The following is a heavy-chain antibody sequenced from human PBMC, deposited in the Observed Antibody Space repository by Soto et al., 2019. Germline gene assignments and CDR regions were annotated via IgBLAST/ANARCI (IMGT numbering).Heavy chain of an antibody. D-gene: IGHD3-10*01. J-gene: IGHJ6*02. Sequence: GSLRLSCAASGFTFSSYAMHWVRQAPGKGLEWVAVISYDGSNKYYADSVKGRFTISRDNSKNTLYLQMNSLRAEDTAVYYCASDRVVRGHRGENYYYGMDVWGQGTTVTVSS. CDR1: GFTFSSYA. V-gene: IGHV3-30-3*01. CDR2: ISYDGSNK. CDR3: ASDRVVRGHRGENYYYGMDV.